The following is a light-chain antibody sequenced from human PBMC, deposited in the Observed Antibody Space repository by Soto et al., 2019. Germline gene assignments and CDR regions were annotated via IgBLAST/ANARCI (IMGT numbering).Light chain of an antibody. CDR3: QHFNSWRLL. J-gene: IGKJ1*01. Sequence: EIVMTQSPAMLSVSPGERATLSCRASQNVNNRLAWYQQKAGQPPRLLIYGASTRATGIPARFSGSGSGTEFTLTISSLQSEDFAVYYCQHFNSWRLLFGQGTKV. V-gene: IGKV3-15*01. CDR1: QNVNNR. CDR2: GAS.